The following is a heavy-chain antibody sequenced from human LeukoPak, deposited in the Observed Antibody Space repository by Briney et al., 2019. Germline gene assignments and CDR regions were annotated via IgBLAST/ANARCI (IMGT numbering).Heavy chain of an antibody. CDR2: IYYSGST. V-gene: IGHV4-39*07. CDR1: GASISSTNYY. D-gene: IGHD6-19*01. J-gene: IGHJ3*02. CDR3: VREGWQWLVHAFDI. Sequence: PSETLSLTCTVSGASISSTNYYWGWIRQPPGKGLEWIGSIYYSGSTYYNPSLKSRLTISVDTSKNQFSLKLSSVTAADTAVYYCVREGWQWLVHAFDIWGQGTMVTGSS.